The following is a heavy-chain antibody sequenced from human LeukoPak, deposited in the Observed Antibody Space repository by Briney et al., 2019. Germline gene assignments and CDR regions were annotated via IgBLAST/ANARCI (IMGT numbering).Heavy chain of an antibody. V-gene: IGHV3-48*04. CDR2: ISSSSSTI. CDR3: ARGLYDSSGSYYFDY. Sequence: PGGSLRLSCAASGFTFSSYSMNWVRQAPGKGLEWVSYISSSSSTIYYADSVKGRFTISRDNAKNSLYLQMNSLRAEDTAVYYCARGLYDSSGSYYFDYWGQGTLVTVSS. CDR1: GFTFSSYS. J-gene: IGHJ4*02. D-gene: IGHD3-22*01.